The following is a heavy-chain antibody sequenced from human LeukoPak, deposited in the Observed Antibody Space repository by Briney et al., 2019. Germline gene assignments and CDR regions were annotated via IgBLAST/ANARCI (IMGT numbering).Heavy chain of an antibody. D-gene: IGHD3-10*01. Sequence: SETLSLTCTVSSGSISGYSWSWIRQPPGKGLEWIGYIYYSGSTNYNPSLKSRVTISVDTSKNQFSLKLSSVTAADTAVYYCAGGSGVRGPIWVGWGQGTLVTVSS. CDR1: SGSISGYS. J-gene: IGHJ4*02. CDR2: IYYSGST. V-gene: IGHV4-59*12. CDR3: AGGSGVRGPIWVG.